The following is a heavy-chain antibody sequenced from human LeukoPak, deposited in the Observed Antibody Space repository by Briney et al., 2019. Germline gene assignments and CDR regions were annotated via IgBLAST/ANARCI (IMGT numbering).Heavy chain of an antibody. CDR2: IYYSGST. CDR1: GGSISSGGYY. V-gene: IGHV4-39*01. D-gene: IGHD3-22*01. CDR3: ARRGITMIVGDAFDI. J-gene: IGHJ3*02. Sequence: SETLSLTCTVSGGSISSGGYYWGWIRQPPGKGLEWIGSIYYSGSTYYNPSLKSRVTISVDTSKNQFSLKLSSVTAADTAVYYCARRGITMIVGDAFDIWGQGTMVTVSS.